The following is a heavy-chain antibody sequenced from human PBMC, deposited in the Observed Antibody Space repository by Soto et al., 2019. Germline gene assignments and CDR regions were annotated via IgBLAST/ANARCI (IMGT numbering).Heavy chain of an antibody. CDR1: GGTFSSYA. CDR3: ATVTTSGVHYYYGMDV. V-gene: IGHV1-69*01. J-gene: IGHJ6*02. D-gene: IGHD4-17*01. CDR2: IIPIFGTA. Sequence: QVQLVQSGAGVKKPGSSVKVSCKASGGTFSSYAISWVRQAPGQGLEWMGGIIPIFGTANYAQKFQGRVTITADESTSTAYMELSSLRSEDTAVYYCATVTTSGVHYYYGMDVWGQGTTVTVSS.